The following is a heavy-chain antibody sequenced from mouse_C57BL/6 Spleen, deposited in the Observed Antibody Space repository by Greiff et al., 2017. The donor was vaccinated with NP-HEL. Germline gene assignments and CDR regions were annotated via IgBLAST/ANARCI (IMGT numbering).Heavy chain of an antibody. Sequence: VQLQQPGAELVMPGASVKLSCKASGYTFTSYWMHWVKQRPGQGLEWIGEIDPSDSYTNYNQKFKGKSTLTVDKSSSTAYMQFSSLTSEDSAVYYCARRGSSGPYAMDYWGQGTSVTVSS. V-gene: IGHV1-69*01. CDR1: GYTFTSYW. CDR2: IDPSDSYT. J-gene: IGHJ4*01. D-gene: IGHD3-2*02. CDR3: ARRGSSGPYAMDY.